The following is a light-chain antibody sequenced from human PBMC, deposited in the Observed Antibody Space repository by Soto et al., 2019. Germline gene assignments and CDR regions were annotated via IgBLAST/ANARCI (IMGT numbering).Light chain of an antibody. J-gene: IGKJ5*01. V-gene: IGKV3-15*01. CDR3: QQYNDWPIT. CDR2: GAS. Sequence: EIVMTQSPATLSVSPGERATLSCRASQSVRSNLAWYQQKPGQAPRLLINGASTRATAIPARFSASGSGTEFTLTISSLQSEDFAVYYCQQYNDWPITFGQGTRLEI. CDR1: QSVRSN.